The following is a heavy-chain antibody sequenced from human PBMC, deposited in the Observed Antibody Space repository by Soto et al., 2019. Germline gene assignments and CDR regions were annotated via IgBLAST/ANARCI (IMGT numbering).Heavy chain of an antibody. Sequence: SETLSLTCTVSGGSISSGGYYWSWIRQHPGKGLGWIGYIYYSGSTYYNPSLKSRVTISVDTSKNQFSLKLSSVTAADTAVYYCASGHNDYGDYDWGQGSLVTVSS. CDR1: GGSISSGGYY. V-gene: IGHV4-31*03. CDR2: IYYSGST. J-gene: IGHJ4*02. D-gene: IGHD4-17*01. CDR3: ASGHNDYGDYD.